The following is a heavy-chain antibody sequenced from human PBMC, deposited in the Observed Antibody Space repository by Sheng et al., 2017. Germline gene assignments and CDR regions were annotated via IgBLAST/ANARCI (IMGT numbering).Heavy chain of an antibody. CDR3: ARGLLRIGGGNSGNYYMDV. Sequence: QVQLVQSGAEVKKPGSSVKVSCKASGGTFSSYTISWVRQAPGQGLEWMGRIIPILGIANYAQKFQDRVTITADKSTSTAYMELSSLRSEDTAVYYCARGLLRIGGGNSGNYYMDVWGKGTTVTVSS. CDR1: GGTFSSYT. CDR2: IIPILGIA. V-gene: IGHV1-69*02. J-gene: IGHJ6*03. D-gene: IGHD2-21*02.